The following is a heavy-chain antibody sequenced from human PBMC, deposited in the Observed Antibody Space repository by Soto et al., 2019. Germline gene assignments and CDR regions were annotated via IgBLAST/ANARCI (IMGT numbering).Heavy chain of an antibody. J-gene: IGHJ6*02. CDR3: SRLEPSGSYYYYGMDV. CDR2: IYPGDSDT. D-gene: IGHD1-26*01. V-gene: IGHV5-51*01. CDR1: GYSFTSYW. Sequence: GESLKISCKGSGYSFTSYWIGWVRQMPGKGLEWMGIIYPGDSDTRYSPSFQGQVTSTAVKSISSAYLQWSSLKASDTAMYYCSRLEPSGSYYYYGMDVWGQGTTVTVSS.